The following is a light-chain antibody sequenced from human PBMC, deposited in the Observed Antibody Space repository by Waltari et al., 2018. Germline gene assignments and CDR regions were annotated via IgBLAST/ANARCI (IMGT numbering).Light chain of an antibody. Sequence: SYEVTQPPSVSVSPGQTARIICSGDNLGHKFASWYQQKPGQSPVVVIYEDKKRPSGLSERFSVSNSGNTATLTISGTQAVDEADYYCQTWDGTTAVFGGGTKLIVL. CDR2: EDK. V-gene: IGLV3-1*01. CDR1: NLGHKF. J-gene: IGLJ2*01. CDR3: QTWDGTTAV.